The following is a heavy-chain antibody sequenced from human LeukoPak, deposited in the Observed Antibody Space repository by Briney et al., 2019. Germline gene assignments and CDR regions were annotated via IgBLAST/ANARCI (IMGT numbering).Heavy chain of an antibody. J-gene: IGHJ6*02. D-gene: IGHD2-15*01. Sequence: SVKVSFKASGGTFTIYAISWVRQAPGQGLEWMGRIIPIFGIANYAQKFQGRVTITADKSTSTAYMELSSLRSEDTAVYYCARVNCSGGSCYSGYYYYGMDVWGQGTTVTVSS. CDR3: ARVNCSGGSCYSGYYYYGMDV. V-gene: IGHV1-69*17. CDR1: GGTFTIYA. CDR2: IIPIFGIA.